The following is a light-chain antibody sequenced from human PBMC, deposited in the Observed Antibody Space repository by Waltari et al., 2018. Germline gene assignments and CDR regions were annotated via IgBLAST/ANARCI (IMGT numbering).Light chain of an antibody. J-gene: IGLJ3*02. CDR2: EDS. CDR1: ALPKKY. Sequence: SYELIQPPSVSVSPGQTARITCSGDALPKKYAYWYQQKSGQAPVLVIYEDSKRPSGIPERVSGSSSGTMATLTISGAQVEDEADYYCYSTDSSGNHRGVFGGGTKLTVL. V-gene: IGLV3-10*01. CDR3: YSTDSSGNHRGV.